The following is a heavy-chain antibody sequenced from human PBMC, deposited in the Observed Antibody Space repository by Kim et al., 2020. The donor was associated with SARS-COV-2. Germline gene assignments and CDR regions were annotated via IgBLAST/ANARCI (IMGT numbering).Heavy chain of an antibody. V-gene: IGHV4-31*02. CDR3: ARGCSGGSCYEFDY. Sequence: NPSLKSRVTISVDTSKNQFSLKLSSVTAADTAVYYCARGCSGGSCYEFDYWGQGTLVTVSS. D-gene: IGHD2-15*01. J-gene: IGHJ4*02.